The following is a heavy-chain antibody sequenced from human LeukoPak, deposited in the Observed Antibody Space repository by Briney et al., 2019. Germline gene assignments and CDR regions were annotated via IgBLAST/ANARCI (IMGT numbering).Heavy chain of an antibody. CDR1: GGTFSSYA. D-gene: IGHD4-17*01. Sequence: SVKVSCKASGGTFSSYAISWVRQAPGQGLEWMGRIIPIFGTANCAQKFQGRVTITADESTSTAYMELSSLRSEDTAVYYCARDGGGDYAILGYYYYYMDVWGKGTTVTVSS. J-gene: IGHJ6*03. CDR2: IIPIFGTA. V-gene: IGHV1-69*13. CDR3: ARDGGGDYAILGYYYYYMDV.